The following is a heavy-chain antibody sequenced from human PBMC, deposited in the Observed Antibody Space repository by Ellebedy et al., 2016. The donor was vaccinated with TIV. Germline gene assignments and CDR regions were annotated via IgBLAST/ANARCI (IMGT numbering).Heavy chain of an antibody. CDR3: ARGTFTNWFDP. CDR1: GGSISSYY. CDR2: IYYSGST. J-gene: IGHJ5*02. Sequence: MPGGSLRLSCTVSGGSISSYYWSWIRQPPGKGLEWIGYIYYSGSTIYNPSLKRRVAISVDTSKNQFSLRLSSVTAADTAVYYCARGTFTNWFDPWGQGTLVTVSS. V-gene: IGHV4-59*01. D-gene: IGHD1/OR15-1a*01.